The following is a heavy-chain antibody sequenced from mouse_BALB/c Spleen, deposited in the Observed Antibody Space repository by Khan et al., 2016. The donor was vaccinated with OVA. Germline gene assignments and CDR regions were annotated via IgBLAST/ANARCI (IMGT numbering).Heavy chain of an antibody. J-gene: IGHJ1*01. CDR2: INTYTGEP. CDR3: ARGASYWYFDV. Sequence: QIQLVQSGPELKKPGETVKISCKASGYTFTNYGMNWVKQAPGKGLKWMGWINTYTGEPTYTDDFKGRFAFSLETSASTAYLQINNLKNEDMATYFCARGASYWYFDVWGAGTKVTVSS. V-gene: IGHV9-1*02. CDR1: GYTFTNYG.